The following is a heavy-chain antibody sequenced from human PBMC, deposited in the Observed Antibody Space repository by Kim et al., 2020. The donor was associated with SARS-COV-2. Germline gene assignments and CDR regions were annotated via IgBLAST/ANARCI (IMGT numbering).Heavy chain of an antibody. V-gene: IGHV4-39*01. Sequence: SETLSLTCTVSGGSISSSSYYWGWIRQPPGKGLEWIGSIYYSGSTYYNPSLKSRVTISGDTSKNQFSLKLSSVTAADTAVYYCARSLGAGPSTIFGVVIIPDAFDIWGQGTMVTVSS. D-gene: IGHD3-3*01. CDR3: ARSLGAGPSTIFGVVIIPDAFDI. CDR1: GGSISSSSYY. CDR2: IYYSGST. J-gene: IGHJ3*02.